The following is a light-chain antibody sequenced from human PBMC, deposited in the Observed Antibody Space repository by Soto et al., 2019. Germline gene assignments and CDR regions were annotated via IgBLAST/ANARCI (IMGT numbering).Light chain of an antibody. V-gene: IGLV2-14*03. CDR3: SSYTSTSTLVV. J-gene: IGLJ2*01. CDR1: SSDVGGHNF. Sequence: QSVLTQPASVSGSPGQSITISCTGTSSDVGGHNFVSWYQQHPGKAPQLMIYDVSNRPSGVSNRFSGSKSGNTASLTISGLQAEDEADYYCSSYTSTSTLVVFGGGTKLTVL. CDR2: DVS.